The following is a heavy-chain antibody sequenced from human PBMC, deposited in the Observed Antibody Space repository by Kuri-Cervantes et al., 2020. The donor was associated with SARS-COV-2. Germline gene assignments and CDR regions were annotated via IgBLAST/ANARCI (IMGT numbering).Heavy chain of an antibody. D-gene: IGHD1-7*01. CDR3: AREGELRSAFDI. J-gene: IGHJ3*02. CDR2: ISAYNGNT. CDR1: GYTFTGYY. V-gene: IGHV1-18*04. Sequence: ASVKVSCKASGYTFTGYYMHWVRQAPGQGLEWMGWISAYNGNTNYAQKFQGRVTITTDESTSTAYMELSSLRSEDTAVYYCAREGELRSAFDIWGQGTMVTVSS.